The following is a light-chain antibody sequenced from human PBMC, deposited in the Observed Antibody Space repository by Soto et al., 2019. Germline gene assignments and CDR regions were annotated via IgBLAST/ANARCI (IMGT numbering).Light chain of an antibody. CDR3: ATCDDSLKAPV. CDR2: TNN. CDR1: SSNIGSKP. J-gene: IGLJ3*02. V-gene: IGLV1-44*01. Sequence: QSVLTQPPSVSGTPGQRVTISCSGSSSNIGSKPINWYQHLPGTAPKLLIFTNNRRPSGVPDRFSVSKSGTSGSLAITGLHSDDEADYYCATCDDSLKAPVFGGGTQLTVL.